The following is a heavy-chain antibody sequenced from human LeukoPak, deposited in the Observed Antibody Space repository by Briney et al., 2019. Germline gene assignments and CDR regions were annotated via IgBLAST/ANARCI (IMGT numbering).Heavy chain of an antibody. Sequence: PGGSLRLSCAASGFTVGSNYMSWVRQAPGKGLEWVSIIYRGGSTNYADSVKGRFTISRDTSKNTLYLQMSSLRAEDTAVYYCARLSANSSAYFVDYWGQGTLVTVSS. CDR2: IYRGGST. V-gene: IGHV3-66*04. CDR1: GFTVGSNY. CDR3: ARLSANSSAYFVDY. J-gene: IGHJ4*02. D-gene: IGHD3-22*01.